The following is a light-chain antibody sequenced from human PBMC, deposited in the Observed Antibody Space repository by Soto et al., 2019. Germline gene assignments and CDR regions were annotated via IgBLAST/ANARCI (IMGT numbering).Light chain of an antibody. J-gene: IGLJ1*01. CDR2: EVH. V-gene: IGLV2-14*01. CDR1: ISDIGSHNY. CDR3: ASYLTTSPLEV. Sequence: QSVLTRPASVSGSPGESITGSCFGIISDIGSHNYVSWYRQYPGEAPRLLIYEVHYRPSGVSSRFSGSKSGNTASLTISGLQAADEADYYCASYLTTSPLEVFGTGTKVTVL.